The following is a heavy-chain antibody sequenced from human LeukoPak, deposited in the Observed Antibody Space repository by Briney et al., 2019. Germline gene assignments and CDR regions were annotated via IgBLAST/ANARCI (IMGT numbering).Heavy chain of an antibody. CDR3: ARRRYYDSTGYLD. Sequence: SEALSLTCSLSGDYISSSSYYWGWIRQPPGTGLEWIGEIYYSGSTYYNASLKSRVSISIDTSNNHFSLRLSSLTAADTALYYCARRRYYDSTGYLDWGRGTLVTVSS. D-gene: IGHD3-22*01. J-gene: IGHJ1*01. CDR1: GDYISSSSYY. CDR2: IYYSGST. V-gene: IGHV4-39*02.